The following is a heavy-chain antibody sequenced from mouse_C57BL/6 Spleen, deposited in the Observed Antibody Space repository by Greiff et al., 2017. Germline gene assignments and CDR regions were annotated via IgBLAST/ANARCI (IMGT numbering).Heavy chain of an antibody. CDR3: ARSAYYGSSYGY. CDR2: IDPSDSET. J-gene: IGHJ2*01. V-gene: IGHV1-52*01. Sequence: QVQLQQSGAELVRPGSSVKLSCKASGYTFTSYWMHWVKQRPIQGLEWIGNIDPSDSETHYNQKFKDKATLTVDKSSSTAYMQLSSLTSEDSAVYYCARSAYYGSSYGYWGQGTTLTVSS. D-gene: IGHD1-1*01. CDR1: GYTFTSYW.